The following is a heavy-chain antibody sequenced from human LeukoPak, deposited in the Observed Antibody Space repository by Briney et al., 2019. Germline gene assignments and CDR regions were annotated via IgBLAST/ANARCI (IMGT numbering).Heavy chain of an antibody. D-gene: IGHD1-26*01. CDR2: INGDGSEK. V-gene: IGHV3-7*01. CDR3: ARGSSGARDI. Sequence: GGSLRLSCEAFGFTFRNHCMAWVRQAPGKGLEWVAHINGDGSEKSYVDSVKGRFTISRDNTKNSLYLQMNSLRAEDTAVYYCARGSSGARDIWGQGTMVTVSS. CDR1: GFTFRNHC. J-gene: IGHJ3*02.